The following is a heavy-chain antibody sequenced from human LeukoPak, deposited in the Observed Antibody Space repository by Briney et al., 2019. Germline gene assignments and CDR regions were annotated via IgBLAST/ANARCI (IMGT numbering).Heavy chain of an antibody. V-gene: IGHV3-33*01. Sequence: GRSLRLSCAASGFTFSSYGMHWVRQAPGKGLEWVAVIWYDGSNKYYADSVKGRFTISRDNSKNTLYLQMNSLRAEGTAVYYCARAGDIVVVTAMWFDPWGQGTLVTVSS. CDR2: IWYDGSNK. D-gene: IGHD2-21*02. CDR1: GFTFSSYG. CDR3: ARAGDIVVVTAMWFDP. J-gene: IGHJ5*02.